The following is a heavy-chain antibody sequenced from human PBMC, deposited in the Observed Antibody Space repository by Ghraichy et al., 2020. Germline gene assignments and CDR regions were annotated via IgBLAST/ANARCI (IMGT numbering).Heavy chain of an antibody. CDR1: GFTFSGSA. V-gene: IGHV3-73*01. J-gene: IGHJ6*02. Sequence: GGSLRLSCAASGFTFSGSAMHWVRQASGKGLEWVGRIRSKANSYATAYAASVKGRFTISRDDSKNTAYLQMNSLKTEDTAVYYCTRGVDTAMVPTPYYYYGMDVWGQGTTVTVSS. CDR3: TRGVDTAMVPTPYYYYGMDV. D-gene: IGHD5-18*01. CDR2: IRSKANSYAT.